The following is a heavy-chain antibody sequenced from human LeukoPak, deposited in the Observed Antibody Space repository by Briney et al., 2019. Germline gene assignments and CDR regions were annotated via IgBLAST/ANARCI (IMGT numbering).Heavy chain of an antibody. J-gene: IGHJ4*02. CDR1: GYTFSGFY. D-gene: IGHD3-16*01. Sequence: ASVKVSCKASGYTFSGFYINWVRQAPGQGLEWMGWINPNSGGTNYAQKFQGRVTMTRDTSISTAYMELSRLTSDDTAVYYCARSLKSGGYWGQGTLVTVSS. CDR2: INPNSGGT. CDR3: ARSLKSGGY. V-gene: IGHV1-2*02.